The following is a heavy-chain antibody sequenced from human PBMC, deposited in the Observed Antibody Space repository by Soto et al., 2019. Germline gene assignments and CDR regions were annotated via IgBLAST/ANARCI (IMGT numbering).Heavy chain of an antibody. V-gene: IGHV1-69*01. J-gene: IGHJ6*02. Sequence: QVHLLLQSGAEVKKPGSSVKVSCKASGGTPSNSAISWVRQAPGQGLEWMGGIIPVFGLVKYAQNFQGRVTITADESTNTAYMELSSLRPEDTAVYYCAGGRIVVVGSRAYYGMDVWGQGLTVTVSS. CDR1: GGTPSNSA. D-gene: IGHD3-22*01. CDR2: IIPVFGLV. CDR3: AGGRIVVVGSRAYYGMDV.